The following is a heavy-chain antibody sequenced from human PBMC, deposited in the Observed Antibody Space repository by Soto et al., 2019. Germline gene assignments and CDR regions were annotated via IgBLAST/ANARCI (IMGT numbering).Heavy chain of an antibody. J-gene: IGHJ4*02. CDR2: INPSGGST. CDR3: AADVGGYIYGLARH. CDR1: GYAFTSYY. D-gene: IGHD4-17*01. Sequence: ASVKVSCKASGYAFTSYYMHWVRQAPGQGLEWMGIINPSGGSTSYAQKFQGRVTMTRDTSTSTVYMELTSLRPEDTAVYYCAADVGGYIYGLARHWGSGTLVTVSS. V-gene: IGHV1-46*01.